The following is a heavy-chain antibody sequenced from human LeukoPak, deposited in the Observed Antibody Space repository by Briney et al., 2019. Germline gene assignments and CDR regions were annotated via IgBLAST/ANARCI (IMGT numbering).Heavy chain of an antibody. Sequence: GGSLRLSCAASGFTFISYAMHWVRQAPGKGLEWVAVISYDGSNKYYADSVKGRFIISRDNSKNTLYLQMSSLRAEDTAVYYCARVRGAGVDYWGQGTLVTVSS. V-gene: IGHV3-30*15. CDR2: ISYDGSNK. CDR1: GFTFISYA. J-gene: IGHJ4*02. CDR3: ARVRGAGVDY. D-gene: IGHD1-26*01.